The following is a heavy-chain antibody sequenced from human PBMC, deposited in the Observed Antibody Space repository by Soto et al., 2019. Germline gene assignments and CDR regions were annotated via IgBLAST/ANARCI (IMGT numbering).Heavy chain of an antibody. V-gene: IGHV4-39*01. CDR2: IYYSGST. CDR3: ARGGVATILYYFDY. J-gene: IGHJ4*02. Sequence: SETLSLTCTVSGGSISSDNYYWGWIRQPPGKGLEWIGTIYYSGSTYYSPSLTSRVTISIDTSKNQSSLQLSSVTAADTAVYFCARGGVATILYYFDYWGQGTLVTVSS. CDR1: GGSISSDNYY. D-gene: IGHD5-12*01.